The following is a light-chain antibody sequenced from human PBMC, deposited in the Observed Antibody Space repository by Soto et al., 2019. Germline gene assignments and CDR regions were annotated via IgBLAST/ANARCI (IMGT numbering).Light chain of an antibody. J-gene: IGKJ1*01. Sequence: EIVLTQSPGTLSLSPGERATLSCWASQSVSSSYLAWYQQKPGQAPRLLLYGASYRATGIPDRFSDSGSGTDFTLTISRLKPEDFAEYYCQQYGSSPWTFGQGTKVEVK. CDR2: GAS. CDR1: QSVSSSY. CDR3: QQYGSSPWT. V-gene: IGKV3-20*01.